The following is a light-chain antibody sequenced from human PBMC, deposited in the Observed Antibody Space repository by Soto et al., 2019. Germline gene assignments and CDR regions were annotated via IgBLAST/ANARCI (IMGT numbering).Light chain of an antibody. J-gene: IGKJ5*01. CDR3: QQRSAWPIT. CDR1: QSVSSN. Sequence: EIVLTQSPATLSVSPGERATLSCRASQSVSSNLAWYQQKPGQAPRLLISDASNRATGIPARFSGRGSGTDFTLTINSLEPEDFAVYYCQQRSAWPITFGQGTRLEIK. V-gene: IGKV3-11*01. CDR2: DAS.